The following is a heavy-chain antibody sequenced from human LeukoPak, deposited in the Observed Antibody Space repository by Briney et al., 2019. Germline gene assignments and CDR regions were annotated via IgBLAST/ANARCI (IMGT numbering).Heavy chain of an antibody. CDR2: IIPIFGTA. J-gene: IGHJ6*04. CDR1: GGTFSSYA. CDR3: ARERSHVDILTGYYTYYYYYGMDV. V-gene: IGHV1-69*01. D-gene: IGHD3-9*01. Sequence: ASVKVSCKASGGTFSSYAISWVRQAPGQGLDWMGGIIPIFGTANYAQKFQGRVTITADESTSTAYMELSSLRSEDTAVYYCARERSHVDILTGYYTYYYYYGMDVWGKGTTVTVSS.